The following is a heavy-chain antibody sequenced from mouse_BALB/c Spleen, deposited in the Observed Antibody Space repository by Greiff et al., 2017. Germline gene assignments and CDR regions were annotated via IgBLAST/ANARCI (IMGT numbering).Heavy chain of an antibody. V-gene: IGHV1S29*02. J-gene: IGHJ4*01. CDR1: GYTFTDYN. Sequence: EVQLQQSGPELVKPGASVKISCKASGYTFTDYNMHWVKQSHGKSLEWIGYIYPYNGGTGYNQKFKSKATLTVDNSSSTAYMELRSLTSEDSAVYYCARRHYYGSSTYAMDYWGQGTSVTVSS. CDR3: ARRHYYGSSTYAMDY. D-gene: IGHD1-1*01. CDR2: IYPYNGGT.